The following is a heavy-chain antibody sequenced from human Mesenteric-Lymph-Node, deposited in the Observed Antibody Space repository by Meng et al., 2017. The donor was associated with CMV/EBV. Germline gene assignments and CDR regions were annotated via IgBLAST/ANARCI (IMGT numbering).Heavy chain of an antibody. D-gene: IGHD3-22*01. J-gene: IGHJ6*02. Sequence: GGSLRLSCAASGFGFSNYGMHWVRQAPGKGLEWVSYISSSGSTIYYADSVKGRFTFSRDNAKNSLYVQMSSLRAEDTAVYYCARMYYYDSSRGMDVWGQGTTVTVSS. CDR2: ISSSGSTI. CDR3: ARMYYYDSSRGMDV. V-gene: IGHV3-48*04. CDR1: GFGFSNYG.